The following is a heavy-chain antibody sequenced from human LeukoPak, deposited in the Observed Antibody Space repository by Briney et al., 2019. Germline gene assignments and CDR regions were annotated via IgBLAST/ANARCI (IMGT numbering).Heavy chain of an antibody. Sequence: PGGSLRLSCAASGFTFSDYYMSWIRQAPGKGLEWVSYISSSGSTIYYADSVKGPFTISRDNAKNSLYLQMNSLRAEDTAVYYCARSRSSGWSRYYFDYWGQGTLVTVSS. CDR2: ISSSGSTI. D-gene: IGHD6-19*01. CDR3: ARSRSSGWSRYYFDY. CDR1: GFTFSDYY. V-gene: IGHV3-11*01. J-gene: IGHJ4*02.